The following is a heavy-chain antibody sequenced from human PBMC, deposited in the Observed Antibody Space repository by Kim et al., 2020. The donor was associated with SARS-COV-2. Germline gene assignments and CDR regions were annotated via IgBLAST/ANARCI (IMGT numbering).Heavy chain of an antibody. D-gene: IGHD3-16*02. V-gene: IGHV4-59*01. CDR1: GGSISSYY. CDR3: ARVRGQYDYVWGSDHNEVYYYYMDV. J-gene: IGHJ6*03. CDR2: IYYSGST. Sequence: SETLSLTCTVSGGSISSYYWSWIRQPPGKGLEWIGYIYYSGSTNYNPSLKSRVTISVDTSKNQFSLKLSSVTAADMAVYYCARVRGQYDYVWGSDHNEVYYYYMDVWGKGTTVTVSS.